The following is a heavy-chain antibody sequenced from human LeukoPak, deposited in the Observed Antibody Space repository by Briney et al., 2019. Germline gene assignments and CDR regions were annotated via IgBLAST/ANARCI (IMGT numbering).Heavy chain of an antibody. Sequence: PGGSLRLSCAASGFTFSSYGIHWVRQAPGKGLEWVAVILYDGSSKYYADSVKGRFTISRDNSENTLYLQMNSLRAEDTAVYYCARDLRREYTYGYGDSWGQGTLVTVSS. CDR3: ARDLRREYTYGYGDS. J-gene: IGHJ4*02. V-gene: IGHV3-33*05. CDR2: ILYDGSSK. CDR1: GFTFSSYG. D-gene: IGHD5-18*01.